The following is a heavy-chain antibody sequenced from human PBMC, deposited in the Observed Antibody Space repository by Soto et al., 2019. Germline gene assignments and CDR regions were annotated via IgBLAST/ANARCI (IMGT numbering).Heavy chain of an antibody. CDR1: GFTFSSYW. CDR2: INSDGSST. Sequence: GGSLRLSCAASGFTFSSYWMHWVRQAPGKGLVWVSRINSDGSSTSYADSVKGRFTISRDNAKNTLYLQMNSLRAEDTAAYYCARVSQQLVFPFDYWGQGTLVTVSS. J-gene: IGHJ4*02. V-gene: IGHV3-74*01. D-gene: IGHD6-13*01. CDR3: ARVSQQLVFPFDY.